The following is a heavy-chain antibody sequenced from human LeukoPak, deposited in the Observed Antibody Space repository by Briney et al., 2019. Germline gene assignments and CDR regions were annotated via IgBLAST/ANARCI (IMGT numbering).Heavy chain of an antibody. V-gene: IGHV5-10-1*01. CDR3: ARLNKDFWSGYYRDYYYYGMDV. CDR2: IDPSDSYT. D-gene: IGHD3-3*01. Sequence: GESLKISCKGSGYSFTSYWISWVRQMPGKGLEWMGRIDPSDSYTNYSPSFQGHVTISADKSISTAYLQWSSLKASDTAMYYCARLNKDFWSGYYRDYYYYGMDVWGQGTTVTVSS. CDR1: GYSFTSYW. J-gene: IGHJ6*02.